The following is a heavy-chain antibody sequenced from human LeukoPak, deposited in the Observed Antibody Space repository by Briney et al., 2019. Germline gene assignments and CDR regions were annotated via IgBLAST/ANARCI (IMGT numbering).Heavy chain of an antibody. D-gene: IGHD5-24*01. CDR1: GFTFSSYD. CDR3: ARDRDADGFDY. CDR2: IGTAGDT. V-gene: IGHV3-13*01. Sequence: GGSLRLSCAASGFTFSSYDMHWVRQATGKGLEWVSAIGTAGDTYYVGSVKGRFTISRENAKNSLYLQMHSLRAGDTAVYYCARDRDADGFDYWGQGTLVTVSS. J-gene: IGHJ4*02.